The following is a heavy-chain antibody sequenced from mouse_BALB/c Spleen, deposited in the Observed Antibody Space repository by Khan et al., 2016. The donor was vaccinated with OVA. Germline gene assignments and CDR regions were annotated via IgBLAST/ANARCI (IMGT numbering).Heavy chain of an antibody. CDR1: GYTFTNYY. V-gene: IGHV1S81*02. Sequence: QVQLQQPGAELVKPGASVKLSCKASGYTFTNYYMYWVRQRPGQGLEWIGEINPTNGGTNYNEKFKTKATLTVDKSSSTAYMQLSSLTSEDSAVYSGTRYPLHIGKSDEACFAYWGQGTLVTVSA. D-gene: IGHD2-1*01. CDR3: TRYPLHIGKSDEACFAY. J-gene: IGHJ3*01. CDR2: INPTNGGT.